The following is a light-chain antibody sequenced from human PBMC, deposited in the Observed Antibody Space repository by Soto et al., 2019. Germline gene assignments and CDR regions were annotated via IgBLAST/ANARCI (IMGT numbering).Light chain of an antibody. V-gene: IGKV3-15*01. CDR1: QSVGGD. CDR2: GAS. J-gene: IGKJ4*01. Sequence: IVMTQSPATLSVSPGERAILSCRASQSVGGDLAWYQRKPGQAPRLLIYGASSRTPGIPTRFSGSGSGTKFTLTISSLQSEDFAVYYCQQYENWPQLTFGGGTKVEIK. CDR3: QQYENWPQLT.